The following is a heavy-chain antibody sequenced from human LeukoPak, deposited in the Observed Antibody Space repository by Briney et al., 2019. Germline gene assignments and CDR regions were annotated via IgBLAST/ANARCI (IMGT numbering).Heavy chain of an antibody. D-gene: IGHD5-18*01. J-gene: IGHJ4*02. CDR3: ARDAGYGYDRFDY. Sequence: GGSLRLSCAASGFTFSSYWMSWVRQAPGKGLEWVANIKQDGSEKYYVDSVKGRFTISRDNAKNSLYLQMNSLRAEDTAVYYCARDAGYGYDRFDYWGQGTQVTVSS. V-gene: IGHV3-7*01. CDR2: IKQDGSEK. CDR1: GFTFSSYW.